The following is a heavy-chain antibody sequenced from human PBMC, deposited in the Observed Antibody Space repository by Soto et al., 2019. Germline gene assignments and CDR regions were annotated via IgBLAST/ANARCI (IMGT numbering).Heavy chain of an antibody. CDR3: TTPNGRLWFGGFDV. V-gene: IGHV3-15*01. CDR1: GFTFSSNA. Sequence: PGASLRLSCAASGFTFSSNAMRWVRQATGRGLEWVGRIKSKTDGETTDYAAPVKGRFTISRDDSKNTLYLQMNSLKTEDTAVYYCTTPNGRLWFGGFDVWGQGTTVTVSS. D-gene: IGHD3-10*01. CDR2: IKSKTDGETT. J-gene: IGHJ6*02.